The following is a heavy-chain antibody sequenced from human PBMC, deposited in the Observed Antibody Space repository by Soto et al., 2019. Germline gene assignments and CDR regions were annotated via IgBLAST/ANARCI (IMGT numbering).Heavy chain of an antibody. Sequence: PGGSLRLSCAASGFTFSSYAMSWVRQAPGKGLEWVSAISGSGGSTYYADSVKGRFTISRDNSKNTLYLQMNSLRAEDTAVYYCAKVSRGEQQLVKAHYYYYGMDVWGQGTTVTVSS. J-gene: IGHJ6*02. CDR2: ISGSGGST. CDR1: GFTFSSYA. D-gene: IGHD6-13*01. CDR3: AKVSRGEQQLVKAHYYYYGMDV. V-gene: IGHV3-23*01.